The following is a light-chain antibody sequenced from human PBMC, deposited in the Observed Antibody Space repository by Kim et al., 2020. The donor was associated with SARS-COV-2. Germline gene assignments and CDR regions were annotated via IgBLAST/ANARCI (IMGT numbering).Light chain of an antibody. V-gene: IGLV3-21*04. Sequence: APGKTARITCGGNNIESKSVHWYHQKAGQAPVLVIYYDRDRPSGIPARFSGSNSGNTATLTISRVEAGDEADYYCQVWDTDSERPLFGGGTKLTVL. CDR3: QVWDTDSERPL. CDR1: NIESKS. J-gene: IGLJ3*02. CDR2: YDR.